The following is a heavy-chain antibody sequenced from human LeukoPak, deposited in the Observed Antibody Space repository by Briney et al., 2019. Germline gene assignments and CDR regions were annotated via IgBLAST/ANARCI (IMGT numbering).Heavy chain of an antibody. CDR1: GFTFSSYW. D-gene: IGHD3-22*01. CDR2: INSDGSST. J-gene: IGHJ4*02. V-gene: IGHV3-74*01. Sequence: PGGSLRLSCAASGFTFSSYWMHWVRQAPGEGLVWVSRINSDGSSTSYADSVKGRFTISRDNAKNTLYLQMNSLRAEDTAVYYCARGEGIIRRYYYDSSGYPDYWGQGTLVTVSS. CDR3: ARGEGIIRRYYYDSSGYPDY.